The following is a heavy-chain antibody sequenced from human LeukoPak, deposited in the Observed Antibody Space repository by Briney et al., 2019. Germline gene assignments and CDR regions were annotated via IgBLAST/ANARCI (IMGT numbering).Heavy chain of an antibody. D-gene: IGHD3-22*01. CDR2: VIRDGSFT. CDR1: GFTFRSYW. J-gene: IGHJ4*02. CDR3: ARAYDSSGYYSGGSDY. Sequence: GGSLRLSCAASGFTFRSYWMHWVRQAPGKGLEWVSRVIRDGSFTNYADSVKGRFTISRDNAKNSLYLQMNSLRAEDTAVYYCARAYDSSGYYSGGSDYWGQGTLVTVSS. V-gene: IGHV3-74*01.